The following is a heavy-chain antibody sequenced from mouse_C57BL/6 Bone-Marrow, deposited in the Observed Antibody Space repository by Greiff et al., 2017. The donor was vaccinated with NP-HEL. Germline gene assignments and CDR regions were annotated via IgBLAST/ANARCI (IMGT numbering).Heavy chain of an antibody. CDR2: IYPRSGNT. CDR3: ARRAGTRAYYFDY. D-gene: IGHD3-3*01. V-gene: IGHV1-81*01. Sequence: QVQLQQSGAELARPGASVKLSCKASGYTFTSYGISWVKQRTGQGLEWIGEIYPRSGNTYYTEKFKGKATLTADKSASTAYMELRSLTSEDSAVYFCARRAGTRAYYFDYWGQGTTLTVSS. J-gene: IGHJ2*01. CDR1: GYTFTSYG.